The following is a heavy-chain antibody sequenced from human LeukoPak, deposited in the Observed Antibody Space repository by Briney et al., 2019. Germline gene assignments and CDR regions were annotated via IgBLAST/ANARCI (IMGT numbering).Heavy chain of an antibody. J-gene: IGHJ5*02. D-gene: IGHD4-17*01. CDR1: GGSISSYY. V-gene: IGHV4-59*08. Sequence: SETLSLTCTVSGGSISSYYWSWIRQPPGKGLEWIGYIYNSGTTNYNPSFKSRVTISVDTSKNQFSLKLSSVTAADTAVYYCARTEYGDYGVEWFDPWGQGTLVTVSS. CDR3: ARTEYGDYGVEWFDP. CDR2: IYNSGTT.